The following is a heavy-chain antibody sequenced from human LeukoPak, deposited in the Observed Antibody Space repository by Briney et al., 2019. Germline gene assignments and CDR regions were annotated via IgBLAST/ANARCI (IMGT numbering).Heavy chain of an antibody. CDR3: ARNPYGEYGFDI. D-gene: IGHD2-8*01. J-gene: IGHJ3*02. CDR1: GFTFSSYW. V-gene: IGHV3-30-3*01. CDR2: ISYDGGNQ. Sequence: GGSLRLSCAASGFTFSSYWMSWVRQVPGKGLEWMAAISYDGGNQHYADSMKGRFTISRDNSKDMLYLQMNSLTSEDTALYYCARNPYGEYGFDIWGQGTMVTVSS.